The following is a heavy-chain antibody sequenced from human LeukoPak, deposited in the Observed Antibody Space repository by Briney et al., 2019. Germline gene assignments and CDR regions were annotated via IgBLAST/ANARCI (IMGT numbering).Heavy chain of an antibody. CDR2: INHSGST. V-gene: IGHV4-34*01. CDR3: ARGPMVGRWRWFDP. J-gene: IGHJ5*02. Sequence: PSETLSLTCAVYGGSFSGYYWSWIRQPPGKGLEWIGEINHSGSTNYNPSLKSRVNISVDTSKNQFSLKLSSVTAADTAVYYCARGPMVGRWRWFDPWGQGTLVTVSS. CDR1: GGSFSGYY. D-gene: IGHD3-10*02.